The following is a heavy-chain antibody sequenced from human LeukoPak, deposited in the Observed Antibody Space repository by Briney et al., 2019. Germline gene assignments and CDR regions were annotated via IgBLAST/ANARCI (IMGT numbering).Heavy chain of an antibody. CDR3: AKRPGPRDGMDV. V-gene: IGHV3-30*18. Sequence: PGGSLRLSCAASGFTFSSYGMHWVRQAPGKGLEWVAVISYDGSNKYYADSMKGRFTISRDNSKNTLYLQMNSLRAEDTAVYYGAKRPGPRDGMDVWGQGTTVTVSS. CDR1: GFTFSSYG. CDR2: ISYDGSNK. J-gene: IGHJ6*02.